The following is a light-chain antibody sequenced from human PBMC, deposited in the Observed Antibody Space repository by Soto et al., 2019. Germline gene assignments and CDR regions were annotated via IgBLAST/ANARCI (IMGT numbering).Light chain of an antibody. J-gene: IGKJ4*01. CDR2: TGS. V-gene: IGKV1-12*01. CDR1: QGISNW. CDR3: QQANSFPLT. Sequence: DIQMTQSPSSVSASVGDRVSITCRASQGISNWLAWYQQKPGRAPKLLIYTGSSLQSGVPSRFSGTGSGTDFSFTISSLQPEDVATYYCQQANSFPLTFGGGTKVEI.